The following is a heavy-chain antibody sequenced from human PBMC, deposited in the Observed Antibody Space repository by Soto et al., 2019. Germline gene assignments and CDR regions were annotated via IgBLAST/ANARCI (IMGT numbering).Heavy chain of an antibody. CDR3: ARASTDCSSNTCSPPHFYYGMDV. CDR1: GGTFSNYA. D-gene: IGHD2-2*01. CDR2: IVPIFGTA. V-gene: IGHV1-69*06. J-gene: IGHJ6*02. Sequence: QVQLVQSGAEVKKPGSSVKVSCKASGGTFSNYAISWVRQAPGQGLEWMGGIVPIFGTANYGQKFQGRVTFTADKSTSTAYMELSSLRSEDTAVYYCARASTDCSSNTCSPPHFYYGMDVWGQGTAVTVSS.